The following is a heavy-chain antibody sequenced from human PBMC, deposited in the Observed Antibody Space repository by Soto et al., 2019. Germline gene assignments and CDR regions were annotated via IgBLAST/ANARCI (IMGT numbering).Heavy chain of an antibody. CDR3: TPGVITAAAKTYYYYPMAV. J-gene: IGHJ6*02. V-gene: IGHV3-15*07. CDR2: IKSKTDGGTA. Sequence: EVQLVDSGGGLGKPGVSLRLSCAASGFTFTNPWMNWVRQAPGKWREWVCRIKSKTDGGTAAYAAPVKGRFTISIGDSRTTLNLQLNRLQAARPALYYCTPGVITAAAKTYYYYPMAVRGQGTTVTVSS. D-gene: IGHD6-25*01. CDR1: GFTFTNPW.